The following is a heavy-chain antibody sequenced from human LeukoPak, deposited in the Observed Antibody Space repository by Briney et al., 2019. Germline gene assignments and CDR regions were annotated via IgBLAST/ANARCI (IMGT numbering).Heavy chain of an antibody. CDR1: GYTFTNYG. CDR2: ISAYNGNT. V-gene: IGHV1-18*01. J-gene: IGHJ6*02. D-gene: IGHD2-2*01. Sequence: GASVKVSCNASGYTFTNYGISWVRQAPGQGLEWMGWISAYNGNTNYAQKLQGRVTMITDTSTSTAYMELRSLRSDDTAVYYCARTVPRGYYYYGMDVWGQGTTVTVSS. CDR3: ARTVPRGYYYYGMDV.